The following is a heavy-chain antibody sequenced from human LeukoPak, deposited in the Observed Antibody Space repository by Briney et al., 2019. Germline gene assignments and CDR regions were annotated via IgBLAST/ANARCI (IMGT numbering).Heavy chain of an antibody. CDR3: ARAAAAGYYY. CDR1: GYSISSGYY. J-gene: IGHJ4*02. D-gene: IGHD6-13*01. CDR2: IYHSGST. Sequence: SETLSLTCAVSGYSISSGYYWGWIRQPPGKGLEWIGSIYHSGSTYYNPSLKSRVTISVDTSKNQFSLKLSSVTAADTAVYYSARAAAAGYYYWGQGTLVTVSS. V-gene: IGHV4-38-2*01.